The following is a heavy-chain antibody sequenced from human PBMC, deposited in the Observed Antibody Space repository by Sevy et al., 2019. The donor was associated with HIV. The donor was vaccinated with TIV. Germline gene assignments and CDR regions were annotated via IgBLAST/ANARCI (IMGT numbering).Heavy chain of an antibody. CDR1: GYTFTAYY. V-gene: IGHV1-2*02. CDR2: INPNSGDT. D-gene: IGHD3-3*01. J-gene: IGHJ5*02. Sequence: ASVKVSCKASGYTFTAYYIHWVRQAPGQGLEYMGWINPNSGDTNYAQNFQGRVTMTSDTSSSTVYMDLNRLRSDDTAVYYCARVPTIFTEVNWFDPWGQGTLVTVSS. CDR3: ARVPTIFTEVNWFDP.